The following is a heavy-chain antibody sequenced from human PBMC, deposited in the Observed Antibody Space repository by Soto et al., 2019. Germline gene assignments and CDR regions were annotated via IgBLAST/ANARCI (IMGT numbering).Heavy chain of an antibody. CDR3: AKPPVITASYYYSGMDV. CDR2: ISGTGIST. CDR1: GFTFTTYP. V-gene: IGHV3-23*01. Sequence: PGGSLRLSCAASGFTFTTYPLSWVRQAPGKGLEWVSGISGTGISTYYADSVKGRFTIPRDNSKNMVFLQINSPRAEDTAIYYCAKPPVITASYYYSGMDVWGQGTTVTVSS. J-gene: IGHJ6*02.